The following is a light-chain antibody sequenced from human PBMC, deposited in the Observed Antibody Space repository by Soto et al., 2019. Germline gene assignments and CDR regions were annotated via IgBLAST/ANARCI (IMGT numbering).Light chain of an antibody. CDR1: QNIDKW. CDR3: HPARSFPTP. CDR2: AAS. Sequence: DIQMTQSPSSVSASVGDRVTITCRASQNIDKWIAWYQQKPGKAPKLLIYAASSLRGGVPSRFSGSGSGTAFTLPISTLQPEDFATYSCHPARSFPTPFGQGTRLE. V-gene: IGKV1-12*01. J-gene: IGKJ5*01.